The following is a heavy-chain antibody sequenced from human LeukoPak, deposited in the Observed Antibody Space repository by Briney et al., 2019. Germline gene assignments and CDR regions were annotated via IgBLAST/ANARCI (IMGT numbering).Heavy chain of an antibody. CDR1: GGSISSYY. CDR2: IYYSGST. V-gene: IGHV4-59*12. J-gene: IGHJ5*02. CDR3: AREVRSGRDRTGFPRRYNWFDP. Sequence: SETLSLTCTVSGGSISSYYWSWIRQPPGKGLEWIGYIYYSGSTNYNPSLKSRVTISVDTSKNQFSLKLSSVTAADTAVYYCAREVRSGRDRTGFPRRYNWFDPWGQGTLVTVSS. D-gene: IGHD3-3*01.